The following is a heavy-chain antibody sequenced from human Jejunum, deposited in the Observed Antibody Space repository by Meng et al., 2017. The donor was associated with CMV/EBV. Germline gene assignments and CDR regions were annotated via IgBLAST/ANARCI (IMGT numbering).Heavy chain of an antibody. Sequence: TSYAMGWVRPAPGKGLAWVSLISSGVSNTSYTVSVKGRFTISRDNSRNTLYLQMNSLRAEDTAVYYCAKDRGQYTISPYYYGMDVWGQGTTVTVSS. CDR1: TSYA. J-gene: IGHJ6*02. CDR3: AKDRGQYTISPYYYGMDV. CDR2: ISSGVSNT. V-gene: IGHV3-23*03. D-gene: IGHD6-6*01.